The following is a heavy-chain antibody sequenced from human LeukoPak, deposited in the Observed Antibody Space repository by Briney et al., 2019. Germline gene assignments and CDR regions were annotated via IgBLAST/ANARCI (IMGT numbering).Heavy chain of an antibody. V-gene: IGHV3-33*01. CDR3: VRGVGVSRFNYLDS. CDR2: IWYDASNK. D-gene: IGHD6-13*01. CDR1: GFTFNSFG. Sequence: GGSLTLSCAASGFTFNSFGMHWVRQAPGKGLEWVAVIWYDASNKYYADSVKGRFTISRDNSKNTLYLQMNSLRDDDTAVYYCVRGVGVSRFNYLDSWGQGTLVIVSS. J-gene: IGHJ4*02.